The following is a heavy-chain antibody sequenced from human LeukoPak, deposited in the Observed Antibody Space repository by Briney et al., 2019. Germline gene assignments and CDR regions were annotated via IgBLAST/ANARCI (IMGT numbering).Heavy chain of an antibody. J-gene: IGHJ5*02. CDR1: GGSISSYY. CDR2: IYTSGST. Sequence: SETLSLTCTVSGGSISSYYWSWIRQPAEKGLEWIGRIYTSGSTNYNPSLKSRVTMSVDTSKNQFSLKLSSVTAADTAVYYCARENCSGGSCYRENWFDPWGQGTLVTVSS. V-gene: IGHV4-4*07. CDR3: ARENCSGGSCYRENWFDP. D-gene: IGHD2-15*01.